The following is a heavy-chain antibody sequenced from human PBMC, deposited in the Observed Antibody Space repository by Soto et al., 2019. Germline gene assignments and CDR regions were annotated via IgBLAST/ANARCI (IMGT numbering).Heavy chain of an antibody. V-gene: IGHV4-34*01. CDR2: INHDGIT. CDR3: AGRYCTGVSCYRP. Sequence: QVQLQQWGAGLLKPSETLSLTCAISGGSFSGYYWSWIRQPPGKGLEWIGEINHDGITNYNPSLKSRVTISLDTSKNQFSLKLTSVTAADTAVYYCAGRYCTGVSCYRPWGQGTLVTVSS. J-gene: IGHJ4*02. CDR1: GGSFSGYY. D-gene: IGHD2-15*01.